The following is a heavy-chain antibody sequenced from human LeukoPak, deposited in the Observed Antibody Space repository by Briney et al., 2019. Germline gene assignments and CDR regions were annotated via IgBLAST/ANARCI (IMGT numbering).Heavy chain of an antibody. CDR1: SGSISSSNYY. CDR2: ISTIGIT. Sequence: SETLSLTCTVSSGSISSSNYYWSWIRQPAGGGLEWIGRISTIGITNYNPSLISRVTISIDTSKNQFSLKLSSVTAADTAVYYCARDNEQWLAPDYWGQGTLVTVSS. V-gene: IGHV4-61*02. J-gene: IGHJ4*02. D-gene: IGHD6-19*01. CDR3: ARDNEQWLAPDY.